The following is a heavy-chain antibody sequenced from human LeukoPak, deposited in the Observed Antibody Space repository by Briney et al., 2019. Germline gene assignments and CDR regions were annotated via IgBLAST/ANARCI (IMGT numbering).Heavy chain of an antibody. Sequence: KSGGSLRLSCKGSGYTFTSYWIGWVRQMPGKGLEWMGIIYPGDSDTRYSPSFQGQVTFSADKSISTAYLQWSSLKASDTAMYDCSRLVRGVYVDYWGQGTLVTVSS. CDR3: SRLVRGVYVDY. D-gene: IGHD3-10*01. CDR2: IYPGDSDT. J-gene: IGHJ4*02. CDR1: GYTFTSYW. V-gene: IGHV5-51*01.